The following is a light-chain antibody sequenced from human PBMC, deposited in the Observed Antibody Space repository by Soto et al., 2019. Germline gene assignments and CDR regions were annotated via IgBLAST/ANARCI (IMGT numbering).Light chain of an antibody. CDR3: QQYNSYSWT. CDR2: DAS. J-gene: IGKJ1*01. V-gene: IGKV1-5*01. Sequence: DIQMTQSPSTLSASVGDRVTITCRASQSISSWLAWYQQKPGKAPKLLIYDASSLESGGPSRFSGSGSGTEFTLSSSSRQQDDFATYYRQQYNSYSWTFGQGNTVAIK. CDR1: QSISSW.